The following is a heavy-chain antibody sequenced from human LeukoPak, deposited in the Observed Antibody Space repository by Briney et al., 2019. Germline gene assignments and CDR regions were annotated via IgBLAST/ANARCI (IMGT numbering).Heavy chain of an antibody. J-gene: IGHJ5*02. CDR2: IFHSGST. V-gene: IGHV4-30-2*01. CDR1: GDSISSGAYS. CDR3: ARELWFANAPGSWLDP. D-gene: IGHD3-10*01. Sequence: SQTLSLTCVVSGDSISSGAYSWSWIRQPPGKGLEWIGYIFHSGSTFYNPSLKSRVTISVDNSRNQFSLRLSSVTAADTAVYYCARELWFANAPGSWLDPWGQGTLVTVSS.